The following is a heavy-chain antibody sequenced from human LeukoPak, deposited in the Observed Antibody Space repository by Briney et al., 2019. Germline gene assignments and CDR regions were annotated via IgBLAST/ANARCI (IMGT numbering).Heavy chain of an antibody. J-gene: IGHJ4*02. D-gene: IGHD3-10*01. CDR3: ATVGDYSGSGRIYYYFDY. Sequence: ASVKVSCKVSGYTLTELSMHWVRQAPGKGLEWMGVFDPEDGETIYAQKFQGRLTMTEDTSTDTAYMDLSSLRSEDTAVYYCATVGDYSGSGRIYYYFDYWGQGTLGTVSS. V-gene: IGHV1-24*01. CDR2: FDPEDGET. CDR1: GYTLTELS.